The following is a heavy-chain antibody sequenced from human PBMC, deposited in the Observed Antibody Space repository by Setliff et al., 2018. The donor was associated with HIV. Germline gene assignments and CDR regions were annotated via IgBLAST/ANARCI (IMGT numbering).Heavy chain of an antibody. Sequence: SETLSLTCTVSGGSITSGNYFWTWIRQPAGKGLEWIGHIYTDGSTNYNPSFRSRVTISVDTSKNQFSLKLSSVTAADTAVYYCARDPHDYGDLPRCFDYWGQGALVTVPQ. J-gene: IGHJ4*02. D-gene: IGHD4-17*01. CDR3: ARDPHDYGDLPRCFDY. CDR2: IYTDGST. CDR1: GGSITSGNYF. V-gene: IGHV4-61*09.